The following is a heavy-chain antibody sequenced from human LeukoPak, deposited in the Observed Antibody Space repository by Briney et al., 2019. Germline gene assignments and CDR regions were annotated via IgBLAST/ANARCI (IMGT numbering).Heavy chain of an antibody. CDR1: GFTFSSYG. CDR2: IRYDGSNK. J-gene: IGHJ6*03. D-gene: IGHD1-26*01. CDR3: AKGHLASGSLRDYYYMDV. V-gene: IGHV3-30*02. Sequence: PGGSLRLSCAASGFTFSSYGMHWVRQAPGKGLEWVAFIRYDGSNKYYADSVKGRFTISRDNSKNTLYLQMNSLRAEDTAVYYCAKGHLASGSLRDYYYMDVWGKGTTVTVSS.